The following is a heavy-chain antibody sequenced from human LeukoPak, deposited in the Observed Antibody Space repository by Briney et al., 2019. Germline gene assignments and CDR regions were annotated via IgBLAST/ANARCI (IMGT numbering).Heavy chain of an antibody. CDR3: ARVRCSSTSCYLGLYYYMDV. CDR1: GFTFSSYS. CDR2: ISSSSSTI. V-gene: IGHV3-48*01. J-gene: IGHJ6*03. D-gene: IGHD2-2*01. Sequence: GGSLRLSCAASGFTFSSYSMNWVRQAPGKGLEWVSYISSSSSTIYYADSVKGRFTISRDNAKNSLYLQMNSLRAEDTAVYYCARVRCSSTSCYLGLYYYMDVWGKGTTVTVSS.